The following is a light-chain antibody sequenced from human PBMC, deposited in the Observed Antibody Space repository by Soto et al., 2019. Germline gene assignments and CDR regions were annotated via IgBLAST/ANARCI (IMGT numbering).Light chain of an antibody. Sequence: EIVLTQSPGTLSLSPGERATLSCRASQSVSSSYLAWYQQKPGQAPRLLIYGASSRATGIPDRFSGSGSGTDFTLTISRLEPEDFAVYYCQHYCSSPLFGPGTKVDIK. CDR1: QSVSSSY. CDR2: GAS. CDR3: QHYCSSPL. V-gene: IGKV3-20*01. J-gene: IGKJ3*01.